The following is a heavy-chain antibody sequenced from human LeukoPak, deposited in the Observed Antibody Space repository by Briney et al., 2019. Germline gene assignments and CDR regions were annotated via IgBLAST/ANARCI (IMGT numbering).Heavy chain of an antibody. CDR1: GFTFSSYW. CDR3: ARDVAGSGSL. D-gene: IGHD3-10*01. Sequence: LAGGSLRLSCAASGFTFSSYWMHWVRQVPGKGLVWVARINEHGSITDYADSVKDRFTVSRDNAWNTLYLQVNSLRAEDTAVYYCARDVAGSGSLWGQGTLITVSS. J-gene: IGHJ4*02. V-gene: IGHV3-74*01. CDR2: INEHGSIT.